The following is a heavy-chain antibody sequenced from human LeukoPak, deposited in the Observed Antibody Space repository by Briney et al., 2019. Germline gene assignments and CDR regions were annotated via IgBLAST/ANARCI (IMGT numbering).Heavy chain of an antibody. CDR2: INSDGSST. Sequence: GGSLRLSCAASGFTFSSYWMHWVRQAPGKGLVWVSRINSDGSSTSYADSVKGRFTISRDNSKNTLYLQMNSLRAEDTAVYYCAKMKVGGPPLTTRTYGMDVWGQGTTVTVSS. V-gene: IGHV3-74*01. CDR1: GFTFSSYW. J-gene: IGHJ6*02. CDR3: AKMKVGGPPLTTRTYGMDV. D-gene: IGHD3-3*01.